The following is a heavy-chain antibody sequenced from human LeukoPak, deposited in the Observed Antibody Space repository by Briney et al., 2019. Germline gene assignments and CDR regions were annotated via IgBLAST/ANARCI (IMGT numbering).Heavy chain of an antibody. Sequence: GGSLRLSCAASGFTFSNYAMSWVRQAPGKGLEWVSAIGVNTYYTDSVKGRFTISRDNAKNTLYLQMNSLRAEDTAVYYCARGLVPAASREGFDPWGQGTLVTVSS. J-gene: IGHJ5*02. V-gene: IGHV3-23*01. CDR2: IGVNT. CDR3: ARGLVPAASREGFDP. CDR1: GFTFSNYA. D-gene: IGHD2-2*01.